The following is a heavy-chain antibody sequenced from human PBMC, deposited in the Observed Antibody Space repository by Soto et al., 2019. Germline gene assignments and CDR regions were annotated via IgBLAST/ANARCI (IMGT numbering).Heavy chain of an antibody. Sequence: GASVKVSCKASGYTFTSFAIHWVRQAPGQRLEWMGWVNGGDGHTRYSQKFQGSVTLTRDTSATTAYMELSSLTSEDTAMYYCARSSGWYALDIWGQGTMVTVSS. CDR1: GYTFTSFA. D-gene: IGHD6-19*01. CDR2: VNGGDGHT. V-gene: IGHV1-3*01. CDR3: ARSSGWYALDI. J-gene: IGHJ3*02.